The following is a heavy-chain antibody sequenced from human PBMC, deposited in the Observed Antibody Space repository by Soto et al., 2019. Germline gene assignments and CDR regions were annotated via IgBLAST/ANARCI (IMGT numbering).Heavy chain of an antibody. CDR1: GFTFSSYA. CDR2: ISYDGSNK. V-gene: IGHV3-30-3*01. J-gene: IGHJ4*02. CDR3: KWELLEGVY. Sequence: GGSLRLSCAASGFTFSSYAMHWVRQAPGKGLEWVAVISYDGSNKYYADSVKGRFTISRDNSKNTLYLQMNSLRAEDTAVYYCKWELLEGVYWGQGTLVTVSS. D-gene: IGHD1-26*01.